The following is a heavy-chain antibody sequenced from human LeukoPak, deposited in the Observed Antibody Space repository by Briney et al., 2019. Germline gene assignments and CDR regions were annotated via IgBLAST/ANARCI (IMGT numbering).Heavy chain of an antibody. D-gene: IGHD6-6*01. CDR3: ARDTGGGSSSAFDI. CDR2: IYYSGST. J-gene: IGHJ3*02. CDR1: GGSISSGGYY. Sequence: PSETLSLTCTVSGGSISSGGYYWSWIRQHPGKGLEWIGYIYYSGSTYYNPSLKSRVTISVDTSKNQFSLKLSSVTAADTAVYYCARDTGGGSSSAFDIWGQGTMVTVSS. V-gene: IGHV4-31*03.